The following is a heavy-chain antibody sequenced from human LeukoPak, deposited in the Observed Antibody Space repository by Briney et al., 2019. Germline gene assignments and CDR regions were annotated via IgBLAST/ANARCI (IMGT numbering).Heavy chain of an antibody. CDR3: ARAPYYYDSSGYFDAFDI. V-gene: IGHV1-69*05. D-gene: IGHD3-22*01. J-gene: IGHJ3*02. Sequence: SVKVSCKASGGTFSSYAISWVRQAPGQGLEWMGGIIPIFGTANYAQKFQGRVTITTDESTSTAYMELSSLRSEGTAVYYCARAPYYYDSSGYFDAFDIWGQGTMVTVSS. CDR2: IIPIFGTA. CDR1: GGTFSSYA.